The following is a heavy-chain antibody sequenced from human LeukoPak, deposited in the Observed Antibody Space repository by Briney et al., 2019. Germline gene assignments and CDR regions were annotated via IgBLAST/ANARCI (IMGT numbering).Heavy chain of an antibody. J-gene: IGHJ4*02. CDR2: INPNSGGT. CDR3: ARLRNRFMALDY. Sequence: ASVKVSCKASGYTLTGYYMHWVRQAPGQGLEWMGWINPNSGGTNYAQKFQGRVTMTRDTSISTAYMELSRLRSDDTAVYYCARLRNRFMALDYWGQGTLVTVSS. V-gene: IGHV1-2*02. CDR1: GYTLTGYY. D-gene: IGHD1-14*01.